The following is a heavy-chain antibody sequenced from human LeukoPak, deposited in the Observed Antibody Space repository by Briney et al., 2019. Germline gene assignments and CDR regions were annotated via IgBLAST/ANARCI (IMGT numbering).Heavy chain of an antibody. CDR3: ARDVLHRIHYDSSAYYPGSSY. CDR2: IIPIFGTA. CDR1: GGTFSSYA. V-gene: IGHV1-69*13. D-gene: IGHD3-22*01. Sequence: ASVKVSCKASGGTFSSYAISWVRQAPGQGLEWMGGIIPIFGTANYAQKFQGRVTITADESTSTAYMELSSLRSEDTAVYYCARDVLHRIHYDSSAYYPGSSYWGQGTLVTVSS. J-gene: IGHJ4*02.